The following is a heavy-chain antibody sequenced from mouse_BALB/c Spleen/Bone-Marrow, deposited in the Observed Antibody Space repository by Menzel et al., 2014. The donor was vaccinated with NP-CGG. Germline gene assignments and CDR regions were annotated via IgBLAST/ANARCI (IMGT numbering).Heavy chain of an antibody. D-gene: IGHD2-1*01. Sequence: LQESGAELAKPGASVKMSCKTSGYTFTTYWIHWVKQRPGQGLEWIGYINPSTGYTEYNQKFKDKATLTADKSSSTAYKQLRRLTSEEFAVYYCAREGIYYGNTWFAYWGQGTLVTVSA. V-gene: IGHV1-7*01. CDR3: AREGIYYGNTWFAY. J-gene: IGHJ3*01. CDR1: GYTFTTYW. CDR2: INPSTGYT.